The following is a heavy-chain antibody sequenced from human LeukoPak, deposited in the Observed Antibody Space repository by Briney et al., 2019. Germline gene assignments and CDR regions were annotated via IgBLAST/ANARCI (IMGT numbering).Heavy chain of an antibody. CDR3: ARGLPVVVVPAAYYYYGMDV. CDR1: GGSFRGYY. D-gene: IGHD2-2*01. CDR2: INHSGST. J-gene: IGHJ6*02. V-gene: IGHV4-34*01. Sequence: SETLSLTCAVYGGSFRGYYWSWIRQPPGKGLEWIGEINHSGSTNYNPSLKSRVTISVDTSKNQFSLKLSSVTAADTAVYYCARGLPVVVVPAAYYYYGMDVWGQGTTVTVSS.